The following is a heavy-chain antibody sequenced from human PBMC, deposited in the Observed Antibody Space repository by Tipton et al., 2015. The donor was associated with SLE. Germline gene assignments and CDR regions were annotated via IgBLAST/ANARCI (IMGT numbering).Heavy chain of an antibody. CDR2: IYYSGST. D-gene: IGHD6-13*01. V-gene: IGHV4-39*02. J-gene: IGHJ4*02. Sequence: TLSLTCTVSGGSISSSTYYWGWIRQPPGKGLEWIGSIYYSGSTYYNPSLKSRVTISVDTSKNQFSLKLSSVTAADTAVYYCAREPIAATAYYFDYWGQGTLVTVSS. CDR1: GGSISSSTYY. CDR3: AREPIAATAYYFDY.